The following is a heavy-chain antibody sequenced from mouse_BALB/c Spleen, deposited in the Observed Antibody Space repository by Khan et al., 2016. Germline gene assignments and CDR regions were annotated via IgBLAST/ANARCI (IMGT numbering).Heavy chain of an antibody. V-gene: IGHV9-1*02. D-gene: IGHD1-2*01. CDR2: INTYTGEP. J-gene: IGHJ4*01. Sequence: QIQLVQSGPELKKPGETVKISCKASGYTFTNYGMNWVKQAPGKGLKWMGWINTYTGEPTYADDFKGRFAFSLETSASTAYLQINNLKNDDMATYFCARGDYGLAMDYWVQGTSVTVSS. CDR1: GYTFTNYG. CDR3: ARGDYGLAMDY.